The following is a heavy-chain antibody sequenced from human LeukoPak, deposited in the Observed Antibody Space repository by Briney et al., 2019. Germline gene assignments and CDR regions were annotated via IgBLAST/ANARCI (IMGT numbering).Heavy chain of an antibody. CDR1: GYDLPAYY. CDR2: INPNSGGP. CDR3: ARVRDRSGRYDLFDI. J-gene: IGHJ3*02. Sequence: SSVKVSCKACGYDLPAYYVHWLRQAPGQGLEWMGWINPNSGGPSFAEKFQGRVTMTRHTSISAVFLNLSSLRSDDTAMYFCARVRDRSGRYDLFDIWGQGTMVTVSS. V-gene: IGHV1-2*02. D-gene: IGHD3-22*01.